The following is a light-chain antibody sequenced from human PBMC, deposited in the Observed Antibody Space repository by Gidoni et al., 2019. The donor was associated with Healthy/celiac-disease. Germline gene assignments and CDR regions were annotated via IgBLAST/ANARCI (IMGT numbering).Light chain of an antibody. Sequence: DIVLTQYPGTLSLSPGERATLSCRASQSVSSSYLAWYQQKPGQAPRLLIYCASSRATGIPDRFSGSGSGTDFTLTISRLEPEDFAVYYCQQYGSSWTFGQGTQVEIK. V-gene: IGKV3-20*01. J-gene: IGKJ1*01. CDR2: CAS. CDR3: QQYGSSWT. CDR1: QSVSSSY.